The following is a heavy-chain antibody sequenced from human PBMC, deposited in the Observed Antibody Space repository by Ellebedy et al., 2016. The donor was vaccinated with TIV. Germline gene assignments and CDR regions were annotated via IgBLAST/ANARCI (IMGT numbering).Heavy chain of an antibody. CDR2: ITSSSSSI. CDR1: GFTFSSYS. V-gene: IGHV3-48*02. Sequence: GESLKISXAASGFTFSSYSMNWVRQAPGKGLEWISYITSSSSSIYYADSVKGRFTISRDNAKNSLYLQMNSLRDEDTAVYYCATLIFQMVRGGDWGQGTLVTVSS. D-gene: IGHD3-10*01. CDR3: ATLIFQMVRGGD. J-gene: IGHJ4*02.